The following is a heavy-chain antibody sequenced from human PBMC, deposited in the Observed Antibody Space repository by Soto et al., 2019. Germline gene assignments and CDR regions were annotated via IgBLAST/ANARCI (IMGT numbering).Heavy chain of an antibody. D-gene: IGHD3-10*01. CDR2: INPRGFFT. V-gene: IGHV1-46*01. J-gene: IGHJ5*02. Sequence: QVQLVQSGAEVKKPGASVKVSCKASGYTFTSYNIHWVRQDPGQGLEWVGMINPRGFFTTYAQKFRGRVTMTGDTSTSVVYMELTNLRSEDTAVYYCARAAGRLGELFWFDPWGQGTLVSVSS. CDR1: GYTFTSYN. CDR3: ARAAGRLGELFWFDP.